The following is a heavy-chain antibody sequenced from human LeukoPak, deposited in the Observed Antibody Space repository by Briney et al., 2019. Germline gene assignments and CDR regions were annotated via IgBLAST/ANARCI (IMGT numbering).Heavy chain of an antibody. V-gene: IGHV4-39*07. CDR2: IYYSGST. J-gene: IGHJ4*02. CDR3: ARGDRVLTGYRVRPYYFDY. D-gene: IGHD3-9*01. CDR1: GGSISSSSYY. Sequence: ASETLSLTCTVSGGSISSSSYYWGWIRQPPGKGLEWIGSIYYSGSTYYNPSLKSRVTISVDTSKNQFSLKLSSVTAADTAVYYCARGDRVLTGYRVRPYYFDYWGQGTLVTVSS.